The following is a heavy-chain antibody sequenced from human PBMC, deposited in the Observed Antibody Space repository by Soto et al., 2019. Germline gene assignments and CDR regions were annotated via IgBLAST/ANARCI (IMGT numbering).Heavy chain of an antibody. CDR3: ARGSGTTIFGVVITYAMDV. V-gene: IGHV3-21*01. CDR2: ISSSSSYI. Sequence: GGSLILSCAASGFTFSSYSMNWVRQAPGKGLEWVSSISSSSSYIYYADSVKGRFTISRDNARNSLYLQMNSLRAEDTAVYYCARGSGTTIFGVVITYAMDVWGQGTTVNVS. CDR1: GFTFSSYS. D-gene: IGHD3-3*01. J-gene: IGHJ6*02.